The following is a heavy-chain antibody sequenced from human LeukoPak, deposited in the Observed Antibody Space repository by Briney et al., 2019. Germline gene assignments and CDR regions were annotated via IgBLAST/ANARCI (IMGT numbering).Heavy chain of an antibody. D-gene: IGHD3-10*01. CDR2: IYYSGST. Sequence: SETLSLTCTVSGASITPYYWSWIRQPPGKGLEWIGNIYYSGSTNYNPSLRSRLTISLDTSKNQFSLKLRSVTAADTAVYYCLTRLGGSGSYYYWGQGTLVTVSS. CDR3: LTRLGGSGSYYY. CDR1: GASITPYY. J-gene: IGHJ4*02. V-gene: IGHV4-59*08.